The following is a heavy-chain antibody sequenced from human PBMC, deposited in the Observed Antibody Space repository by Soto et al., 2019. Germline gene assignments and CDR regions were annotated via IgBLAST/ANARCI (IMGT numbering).Heavy chain of an antibody. CDR1: GYTLTDLS. CDR2: FDPEDGET. CDR3: ATANYYGSGSYYGVPRGRPMYNWFDP. J-gene: IGHJ5*02. V-gene: IGHV1-24*01. Sequence: ASVKVSCKVSGYTLTDLSMHWVRQAPGKGLEWMGGFDPEDGETIYAQKFQGRVTMTEDTSTDTAYMELSSLRSEDTAVYYCATANYYGSGSYYGVPRGRPMYNWFDPWGQGTLVTVSS. D-gene: IGHD3-10*01.